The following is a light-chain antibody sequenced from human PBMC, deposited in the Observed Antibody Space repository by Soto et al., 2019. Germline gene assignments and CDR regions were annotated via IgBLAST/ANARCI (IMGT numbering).Light chain of an antibody. CDR3: QQYGSSVTWT. V-gene: IGKV3-20*01. CDR2: AAS. CDR1: QSITSSY. Sequence: EVVLTQSPGTVSLSPGERATLSCRASQSITSSYIAWYQQKPGQAPRPLIYAASSRATGIPDRFSGSGSGTDFTLSISRLEPEDVAVYYCQQYGSSVTWTFGQGTKVEIK. J-gene: IGKJ1*01.